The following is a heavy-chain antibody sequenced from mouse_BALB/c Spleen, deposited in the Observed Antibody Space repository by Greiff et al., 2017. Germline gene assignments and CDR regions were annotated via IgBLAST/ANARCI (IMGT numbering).Heavy chain of an antibody. D-gene: IGHD2-10*02. CDR3: AREGRYGNYEAY. V-gene: IGHV5-6-3*01. J-gene: IGHJ3*01. Sequence: EVKVVESGGGLVQPGGSLKLSCAASGFTFSSYGMSWVRQTPDKRLELVATINSNGGSTYYPDSVKGRFTISRDNAKNTLYLQMSSLKSEDTAMYYCAREGRYGNYEAYWGQGTLVTVSA. CDR2: INSNGGST. CDR1: GFTFSSYG.